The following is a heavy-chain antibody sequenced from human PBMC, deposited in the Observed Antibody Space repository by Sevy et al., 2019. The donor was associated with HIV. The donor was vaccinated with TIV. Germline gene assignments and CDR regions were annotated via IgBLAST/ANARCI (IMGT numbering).Heavy chain of an antibody. Sequence: GGSLRLSCEASGFTFRSYAMNWVRQAPGKGLEWVSSISGFGNTYYVDSVRGRFTISRDNAKNTLYLQMYSLRADDTAVYYCAKVLNPALESMMEVTVRSLKGFDVWGQGTMVTVSS. J-gene: IGHJ3*01. CDR3: AKVLNPALESMMEVTVRSLKGFDV. CDR2: ISGFGNT. CDR1: GFTFRSYA. V-gene: IGHV3-23*01. D-gene: IGHD3-22*01.